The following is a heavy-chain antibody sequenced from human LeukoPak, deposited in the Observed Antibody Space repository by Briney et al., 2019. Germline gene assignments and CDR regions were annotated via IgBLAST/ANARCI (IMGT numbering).Heavy chain of an antibody. CDR1: GYTFTSYD. J-gene: IGHJ4*02. V-gene: IGHV1-8*01. D-gene: IGHD6-13*01. CDR3: ARGEIAAAGTRY. Sequence: ASVKVSCKASGYTFTSYDISWVRQATGQGLEWMGWMNPNSGNTGYAQKFQGRVTMTRNTSISTAYMELSSLRSEDTAVYYCARGEIAAAGTRYWGQGTLVTVSS. CDR2: MNPNSGNT.